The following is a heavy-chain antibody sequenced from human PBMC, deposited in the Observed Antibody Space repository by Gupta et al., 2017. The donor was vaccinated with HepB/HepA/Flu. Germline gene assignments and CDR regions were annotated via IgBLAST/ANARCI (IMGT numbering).Heavy chain of an antibody. V-gene: IGHV3-23*01. Sequence: EVQLLASGGGLVQPGGSLRPSCPASVFTFRSYAMSWVRQDPGKGLEWVSAISGRGGSTYYADSVKGRFTIARDKSKNTLYLQMNSLRAEDTAVYYCANNRITMVRGAIDYWGQGTLVTVSA. D-gene: IGHD3-10*01. CDR1: VFTFRSYA. CDR2: ISGRGGST. J-gene: IGHJ4*02. CDR3: ANNRITMVRGAIDY.